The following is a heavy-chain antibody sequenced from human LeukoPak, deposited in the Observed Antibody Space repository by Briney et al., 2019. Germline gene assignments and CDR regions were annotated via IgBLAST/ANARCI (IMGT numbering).Heavy chain of an antibody. V-gene: IGHV4-31*03. Sequence: PSETLSLTCTVSGGSISSGGYYWSWIRQHPGKGLEWIGYIYYSGSTYYNPSLKSRVTISVDTSKNQFSLKLSSVTAADTAVYYCARDLDSGDYLDYWGQGTLVTVSS. CDR3: ARDLDSGDYLDY. CDR2: IYYSGST. J-gene: IGHJ4*02. CDR1: GGSISSGGYY. D-gene: IGHD4-17*01.